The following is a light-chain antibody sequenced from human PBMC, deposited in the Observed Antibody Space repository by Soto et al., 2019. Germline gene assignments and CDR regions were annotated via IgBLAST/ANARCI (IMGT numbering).Light chain of an antibody. V-gene: IGKV3-11*01. Sequence: EILMTQSPATLSVSPGERATLSCRASQSVGSYLAWYQQKPGQAPRLLIYDASNRATGIPARFSGSGSGTDFTLTIRSLEPEDFAIYYCRQRANWPLTTFGHGTRLEIK. CDR3: RQRANWPLTT. CDR1: QSVGSY. J-gene: IGKJ5*01. CDR2: DAS.